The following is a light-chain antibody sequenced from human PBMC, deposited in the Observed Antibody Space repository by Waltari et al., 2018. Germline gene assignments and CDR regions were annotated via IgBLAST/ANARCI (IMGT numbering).Light chain of an antibody. CDR1: QSVLFSPNNKNY. CDR3: QQYYTTPVT. J-gene: IGKJ1*01. V-gene: IGKV4-1*01. CDR2: WAS. Sequence: DIVMTQSPDSLAVSLGERATINCKSSQSVLFSPNNKNYLGWYQKKPGQPPKLLIHWASTREFGVPDRFSGSGSETDFTLTISSLQAEDVAVYYCQQYYTTPVTFGQGTKVEIK.